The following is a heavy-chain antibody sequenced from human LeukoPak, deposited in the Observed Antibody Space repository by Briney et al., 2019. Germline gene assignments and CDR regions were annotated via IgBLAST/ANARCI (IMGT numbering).Heavy chain of an antibody. Sequence: ASVKVSCKASGGTFSSYAISWVRQAPGQGLEWMGGIIPIFGTANYAQKFQGRVTITADKSTSTAYMELSSPRSEDTAVYYCARDRGSGSYYYYYGMDVWGKGTTVTVSS. CDR1: GGTFSSYA. D-gene: IGHD3-10*01. J-gene: IGHJ6*04. CDR3: ARDRGSGSYYYYYGMDV. V-gene: IGHV1-69*06. CDR2: IIPIFGTA.